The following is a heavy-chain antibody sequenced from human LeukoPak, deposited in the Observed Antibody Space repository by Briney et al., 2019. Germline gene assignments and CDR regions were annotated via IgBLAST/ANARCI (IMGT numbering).Heavy chain of an antibody. V-gene: IGHV3-21*01. CDR1: GFIFSDYS. Sequence: GGSLRLSCAASGFIFSDYSMNWVRQAPGKGPEWVSSISGNDTYVYHADALRGRITISRDNAKNSLFLQLNSLRVEDTAVYYCARDGGDFWSGYYTHYFYYHMDVWGKGTTVTVSS. CDR2: ISGNDTYV. CDR3: ARDGGDFWSGYYTHYFYYHMDV. J-gene: IGHJ6*03. D-gene: IGHD3-3*01.